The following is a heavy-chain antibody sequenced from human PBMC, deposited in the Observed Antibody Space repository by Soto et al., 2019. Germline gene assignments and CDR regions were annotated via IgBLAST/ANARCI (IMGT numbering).Heavy chain of an antibody. CDR1: GFTFSSYA. CDR3: TRGVYDSNGYSYP. V-gene: IGHV3-30-3*01. D-gene: IGHD3-22*01. Sequence: PGWSLGLSCAASGFTFSSYAMHWVRQAPGKGLEWVAVISYDGSNRYYADSVKGRFTISRDNAKNSLYLQMNSLRAEDTAVYYCTRGVYDSNGYSYPWGQGTLVTVSS. J-gene: IGHJ5*02. CDR2: ISYDGSNR.